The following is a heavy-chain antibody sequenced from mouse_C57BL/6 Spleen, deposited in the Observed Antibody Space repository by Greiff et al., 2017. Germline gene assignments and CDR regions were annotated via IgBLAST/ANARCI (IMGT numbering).Heavy chain of an antibody. D-gene: IGHD1-1*01. Sequence: QVQLQQPGAELVRPGSSVKLSCKASGYTFTSYWMDWVKQRPGQGLEWIGNIYPSDSETHYNQKFKDKATLTVDKSSGTAYMQLSSLTSEDSAVYYCARKTVGVSDYWGQGTTLTVSS. CDR3: ARKTVGVSDY. CDR1: GYTFTSYW. V-gene: IGHV1-61*01. J-gene: IGHJ2*01. CDR2: IYPSDSET.